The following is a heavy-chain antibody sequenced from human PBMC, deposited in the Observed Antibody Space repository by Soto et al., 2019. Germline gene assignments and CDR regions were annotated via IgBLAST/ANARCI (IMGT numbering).Heavy chain of an antibody. CDR2: IYYSGST. CDR3: ARFIPGTGSDY. Sequence: QVQLQESGPGLVKPSQTLSLTCTVSGGSISSGGYYWSWIRQHPGKGLEWIGYIYYSGSTYYNPSLKSRVTTSVDTSKNRFSLTLSSVTAADTAVYYCARFIPGTGSDYWGQGPLVTFSP. D-gene: IGHD1-20*01. J-gene: IGHJ4*02. CDR1: GGSISSGGYY. V-gene: IGHV4-31*03.